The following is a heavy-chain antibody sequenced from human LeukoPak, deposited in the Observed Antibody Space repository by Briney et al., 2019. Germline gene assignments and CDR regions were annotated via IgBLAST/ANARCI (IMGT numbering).Heavy chain of an antibody. Sequence: KPSETLSLTCTVSGGSISDYYWGWFRQPPGKGLEWIGYIHDSGRTNYNASLKGRASISVDTSRRQFSLKLSSVTAADTAVYYCANTPLAAAGSPSALFDPWGQGTLVTVSS. CDR1: GGSISDYY. D-gene: IGHD6-13*01. CDR3: ANTPLAAAGSPSALFDP. CDR2: IHDSGRT. V-gene: IGHV4-59*08. J-gene: IGHJ5*02.